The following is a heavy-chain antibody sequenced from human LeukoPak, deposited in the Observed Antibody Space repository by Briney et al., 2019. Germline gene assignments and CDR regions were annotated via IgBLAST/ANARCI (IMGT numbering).Heavy chain of an antibody. CDR1: GFTFSSYT. CDR3: VIVRGYFDSSGSDY. CDR2: ITNNEGNT. Sequence: PGGSLRLSCSASGFTFSSYTIHWVRQAPGKGLEFVSAITNNEGNTYYADSVKGRFTISRDNSKNTVYLQMSSLRAEDTAVYYCVIVRGYFDSSGSDYWGQGTLVTVSS. V-gene: IGHV3-64D*06. J-gene: IGHJ4*02. D-gene: IGHD3-9*01.